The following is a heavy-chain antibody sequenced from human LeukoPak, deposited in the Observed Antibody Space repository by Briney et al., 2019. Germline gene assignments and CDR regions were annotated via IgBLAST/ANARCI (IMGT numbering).Heavy chain of an antibody. CDR2: FGTRHTHI. V-gene: IGHV3-23*01. D-gene: IGHD2-21*02. Sequence: PGGSLRLSCVGSGLNFNTYDLTWVRQAPGKGLEWVALFGTRHTHIFYAYSVEGRFAISRDNSKNTVYLQMNSLRVEDSAVYYCAARLPLYGMDVWGQGTTVTVSS. CDR3: AARLPLYGMDV. J-gene: IGHJ6*02. CDR1: GLNFNTYD.